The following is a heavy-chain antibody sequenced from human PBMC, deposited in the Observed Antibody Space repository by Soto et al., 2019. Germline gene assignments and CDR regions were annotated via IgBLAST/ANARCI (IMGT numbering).Heavy chain of an antibody. J-gene: IGHJ1*01. Sequence: QVQLQESGPGLVKPSETLSLTCTVSGDSISAYHWTWIRQPPGKGLEWIGYIYYNGNTNYSPSLKRRLTISLDTSKNQFSLKLTSVSVADTAVYYGARGAQYFQLWGQGTLVTVSS. V-gene: IGHV4-59*01. CDR3: ARGAQYFQL. CDR2: IYYNGNT. CDR1: GDSISAYH.